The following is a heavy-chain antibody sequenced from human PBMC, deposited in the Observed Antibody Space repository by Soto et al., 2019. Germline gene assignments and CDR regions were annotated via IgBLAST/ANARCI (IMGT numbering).Heavy chain of an antibody. J-gene: IGHJ6*02. D-gene: IGHD6-6*01. Sequence: QVQLVQSGAEVKKPGASVKVSCKASGYTFTSYGISWVRQAPGQGLEWMGWISAYNGNTNYAQKLQGRVTMTTDTPTSTAYMELRSLRSDDTAVYYCARDSPRSSSSVYYYYGMDVLGQGTTVTVSS. CDR1: GYTFTSYG. CDR3: ARDSPRSSSSVYYYYGMDV. V-gene: IGHV1-18*01. CDR2: ISAYNGNT.